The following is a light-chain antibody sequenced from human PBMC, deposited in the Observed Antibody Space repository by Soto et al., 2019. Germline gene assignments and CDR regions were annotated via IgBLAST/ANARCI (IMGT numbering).Light chain of an antibody. CDR1: SSDVGGYNY. J-gene: IGLJ1*01. Sequence: QSALTQSASVSGSPGQSITISCTGTSSDVGGYNYVSWYQQHPGKPPKLMIYGVSNRPSGVSNRSSGSKSGNTASLTLSGRQAEDEADYYCSSYTSSSTLYVFGTGTKLTVL. CDR2: GVS. CDR3: SSYTSSSTLYV. V-gene: IGLV2-14*01.